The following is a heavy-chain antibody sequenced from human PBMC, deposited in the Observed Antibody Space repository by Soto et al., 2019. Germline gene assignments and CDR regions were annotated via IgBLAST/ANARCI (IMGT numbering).Heavy chain of an antibody. CDR3: ALKVAITTHCDS. D-gene: IGHD3-22*01. V-gene: IGHV4-30-4*01. J-gene: IGHJ4*02. Sequence: QVQLQESGPGLVKSSETLSLTCTVSSGSISRPSYYWSWIRQAPGGGLEWIGYDYYSGSAYYNPSLRSRASISIDTPRNQFALQLSSVTAADTAVYYCALKVAITTHCDSWGQGVPVIVSS. CDR2: DYYSGSA. CDR1: SGSISRPSYY.